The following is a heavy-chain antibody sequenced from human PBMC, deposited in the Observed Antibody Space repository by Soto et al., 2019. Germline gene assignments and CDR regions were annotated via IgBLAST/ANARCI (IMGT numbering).Heavy chain of an antibody. CDR2: VYHSGTT. V-gene: IGHV4-59*01. CDR1: GVAITVSY. CDR3: ARDMPYGAGSLAGCDY. D-gene: IGHD1-26*01. Sequence: SETLSLTCSVSGVAITVSYWSWTRHPPGKTLEWSGYVYHSGTTTYNPSPKSRVSISVDTSKNQFSLRLTTVIAADTAVYYCARDMPYGAGSLAGCDYWGQGILVTVSS. J-gene: IGHJ4*02.